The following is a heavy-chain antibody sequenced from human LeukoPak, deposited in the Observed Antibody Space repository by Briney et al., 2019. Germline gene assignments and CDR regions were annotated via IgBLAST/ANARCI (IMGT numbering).Heavy chain of an antibody. CDR1: GFTFSSYA. CDR2: TTGRGGST. J-gene: IGHJ4*02. V-gene: IGHV3-23*01. D-gene: IGHD4-23*01. Sequence: GGSLRFSCAASGFTFSSYAMSWVRQAPGKGPEWVSGTTGRGGSTYYADSVKGRFTVSRDNSKNKLDLQMNSLRAEDTAVYFCVKDKTVVSSFVGDYWGQGTLVTVSS. CDR3: VKDKTVVSSFVGDY.